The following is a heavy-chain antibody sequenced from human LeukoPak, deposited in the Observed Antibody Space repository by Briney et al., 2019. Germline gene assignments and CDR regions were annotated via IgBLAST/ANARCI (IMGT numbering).Heavy chain of an antibody. D-gene: IGHD6-19*01. Sequence: GGSLRLSCAASGFTFSSYAMSWVRRAPGKGLEWVSAISGSGGSTYYADSVKGRFTISRDNSKNTLYLQMNSLRAEDTAVYYCAKARPGYSSGWSLFQHWGQGTLVTVSS. V-gene: IGHV3-23*01. CDR2: ISGSGGST. J-gene: IGHJ1*01. CDR3: AKARPGYSSGWSLFQH. CDR1: GFTFSSYA.